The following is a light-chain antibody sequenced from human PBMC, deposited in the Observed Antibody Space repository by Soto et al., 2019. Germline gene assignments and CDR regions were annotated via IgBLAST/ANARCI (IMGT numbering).Light chain of an antibody. CDR2: SSS. CDR1: QNIADY. J-gene: IGKJ4*01. CDR3: LHTFSTHIT. V-gene: IGKV1-39*01. Sequence: DIQMTQFPSSLSASAGDTVTITCRASQNIADYLSWYQQKPGKAPKLLMFSSSILHDGVSSRFSGGGSWTAFTLTITGLQPEDFVTYYGLHTFSTHITFGGGTTVEVK.